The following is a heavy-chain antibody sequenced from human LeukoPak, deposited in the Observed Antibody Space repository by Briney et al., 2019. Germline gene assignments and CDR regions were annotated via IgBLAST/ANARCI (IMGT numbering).Heavy chain of an antibody. CDR3: TTDSGDYGDYVRK. CDR1: GFTFNNAW. CDR2: IKSKTAGGTT. J-gene: IGHJ4*02. Sequence: GGSLRLSCAASGFTFNNAWLSWIRQAPGKGLEWVGRIKSKTAGGTTDYPAPVKGRFTISRDDSEKTLYLQMNSLKTEDTAVYYCTTDSGDYGDYVRKWGQGTLVTVSS. D-gene: IGHD4-17*01. V-gene: IGHV3-15*01.